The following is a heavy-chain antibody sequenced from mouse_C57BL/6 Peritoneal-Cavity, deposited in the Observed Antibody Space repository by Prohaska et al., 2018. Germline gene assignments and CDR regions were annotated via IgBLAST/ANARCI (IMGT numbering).Heavy chain of an antibody. J-gene: IGHJ2*01. CDR1: FTFTSYW. Sequence: FTFTSYWITWVKPRPGQGLEWIGDIYPGSGSTNYNEKLKSKATLTVDTSSSTAYMQLSSLTSEDSAVYYCARDYYADYWGQGTTLTVSS. CDR3: ARDYYADY. CDR2: IYPGSGST. V-gene: IGHV1-55*01.